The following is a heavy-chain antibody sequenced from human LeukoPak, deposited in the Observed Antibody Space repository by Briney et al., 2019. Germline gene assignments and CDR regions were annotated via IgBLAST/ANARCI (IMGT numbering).Heavy chain of an antibody. CDR1: GGTFSSYG. V-gene: IGHV3-30*18. Sequence: SCKASGGTFSSYGMHWVRQAPGKGLEWVAVISYDGSNKYYADSVKGRFTISRDNSKNTLYLQMNSLRAEDTAVYYCAKDLGITGTFDPWGQGTLVTVSS. J-gene: IGHJ5*02. D-gene: IGHD1-14*01. CDR2: ISYDGSNK. CDR3: AKDLGITGTFDP.